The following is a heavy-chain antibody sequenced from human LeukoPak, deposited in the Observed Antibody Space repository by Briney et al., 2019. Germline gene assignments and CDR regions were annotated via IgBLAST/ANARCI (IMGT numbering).Heavy chain of an antibody. Sequence: AASVKVSCKASGYTFTSYGISWVRQAPGQGLEWMGWISAYNGNTNYAQKLQGRVTMTTDTSTSTAYMELRSLRSDDTAVYYCARDKVEYSGYGWAVPIREPLIDYWGQGTLVTVSS. CDR3: ARDKVEYSGYGWAVPIREPLIDY. J-gene: IGHJ4*02. D-gene: IGHD5-12*01. V-gene: IGHV1-18*01. CDR2: ISAYNGNT. CDR1: GYTFTSYG.